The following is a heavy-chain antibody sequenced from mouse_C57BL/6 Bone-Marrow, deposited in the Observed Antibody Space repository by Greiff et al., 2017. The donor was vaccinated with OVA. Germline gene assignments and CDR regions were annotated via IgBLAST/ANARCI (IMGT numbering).Heavy chain of an antibody. J-gene: IGHJ2*01. D-gene: IGHD1-1*01. CDR2: ISSGSSTI. V-gene: IGHV5-17*01. CDR1: GFTFSDYG. Sequence: EVQLQESGGGLVKPGGSLKLSCAASGFTFSDYGMHWVRQAPEKGLEWVAYISSGSSTIYYADTVKGRFTISRDNAKNTLFLQMTSLRSEDTAMYYCARPLITTVVAFDYWGQGTTLTVSS. CDR3: ARPLITTVVAFDY.